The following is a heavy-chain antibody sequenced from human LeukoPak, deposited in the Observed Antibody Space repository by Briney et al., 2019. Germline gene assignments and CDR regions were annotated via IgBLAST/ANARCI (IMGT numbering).Heavy chain of an antibody. D-gene: IGHD3-22*01. J-gene: IGHJ5*02. CDR2: IYTSGST. Sequence: SETLSLTCTVSGGSISSGRYYWSWIRQPAWKGLEWIGRIYTSGSTNYNPCLKTRVTMSVDTSKNQFSLKLSSVTAADTAVYYCARALRQPGASIVVDRGWFDTWGQGTLVTVSS. CDR1: GGSISSGRYY. CDR3: ARALRQPGASIVVDRGWFDT. V-gene: IGHV4-61*02.